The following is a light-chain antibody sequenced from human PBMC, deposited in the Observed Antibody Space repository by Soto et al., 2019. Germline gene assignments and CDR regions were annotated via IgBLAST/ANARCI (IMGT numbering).Light chain of an antibody. CDR2: SAS. Sequence: EIVMTQSPATLSVSPGERATLSCRASQNIGSDLAWYQQKPGQAPRFLIYSASTRATGIPARFSGSGSGTEFTLTISSLQSEDFAVYYCQQYNTWPRTFGQGTKVETK. CDR1: QNIGSD. CDR3: QQYNTWPRT. J-gene: IGKJ1*01. V-gene: IGKV3-15*01.